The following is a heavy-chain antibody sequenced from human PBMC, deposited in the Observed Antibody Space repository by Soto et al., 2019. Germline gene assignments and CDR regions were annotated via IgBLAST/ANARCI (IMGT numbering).Heavy chain of an antibody. V-gene: IGHV3-30*03. Sequence: QVQLVESGGGVVQPGRSLTLSCAASGFTFSIYGMQWVRQAPGKGLECVAGISYDGSNQYHVDSVRGRFTISRDNSKNALYLQMNSLRGEDTAVYYCARVGARFVGDVKNDAFDMWGQGTMVTVSS. CDR1: GFTFSIYG. D-gene: IGHD3-16*01. CDR3: ARVGARFVGDVKNDAFDM. J-gene: IGHJ3*02. CDR2: ISYDGSNQ.